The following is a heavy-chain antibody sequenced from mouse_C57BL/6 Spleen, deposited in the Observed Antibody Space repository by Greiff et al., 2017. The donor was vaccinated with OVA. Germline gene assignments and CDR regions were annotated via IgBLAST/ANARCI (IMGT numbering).Heavy chain of an antibody. CDR2: ISGGGGNT. D-gene: IGHD4-1*01. J-gene: IGHJ3*01. V-gene: IGHV5-9*01. CDR3: ARHDWDLFAY. Sequence: EVKVVESGGGLVKPGGSLKLSCAASGFTFSSYTMSWVRQTPEKRLEWVATISGGGGNTYYPDSVKGRFTISRDNAKNTLYLQMSSLRSEDTALYYCARHDWDLFAYWGQGTLVTVSA. CDR1: GFTFSSYT.